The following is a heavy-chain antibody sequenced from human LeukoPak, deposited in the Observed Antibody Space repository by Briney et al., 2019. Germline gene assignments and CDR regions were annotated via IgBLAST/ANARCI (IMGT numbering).Heavy chain of an antibody. CDR2: IYTSGSV. CDR3: AREGHIVVLTGLL. Sequence: SQTLSLTCTVSGGSNSSGSYYWSWIRQPAGKGLEWIGRIYTSGSVNYNPSLKSRDTISVDTSKNQFSLKLSSVTAADTAVHYCAREGHIVVLTGLLWGQGTLVTVSS. J-gene: IGHJ4*02. CDR1: GGSNSSGSYY. D-gene: IGHD2-21*02. V-gene: IGHV4-61*02.